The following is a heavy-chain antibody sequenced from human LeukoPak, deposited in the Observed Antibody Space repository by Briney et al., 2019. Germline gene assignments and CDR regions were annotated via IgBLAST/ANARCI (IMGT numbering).Heavy chain of an antibody. CDR2: IRVGGEV. V-gene: IGHV3-23*01. J-gene: IGHJ4*02. CDR3: ARGLWDNGDRFDY. D-gene: IGHD4-17*01. Sequence: GGSLRLSCAASGFTFSSYAMNWVRQAPGKGLEWVSGIRVGGEVHYADSVKGRFTISRDNSENTLYLQMSGLRAEDTAVYHCARGLWDNGDRFDYWGQGTLVPVSS. CDR1: GFTFSSYA.